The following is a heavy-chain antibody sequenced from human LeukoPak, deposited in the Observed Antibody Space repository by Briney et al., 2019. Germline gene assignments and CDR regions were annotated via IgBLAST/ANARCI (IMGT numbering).Heavy chain of an antibody. V-gene: IGHV4-30-2*01. J-gene: IGHJ5*02. CDR2: IYHSGST. Sequence: SQTLSLTCAVSGGSISSGGYSWSWIRQPPGKGLEWIGYIYHSGSTYYNPSLKSRVTISVDRSKNQFSLKLSSVTAADTAVYYCARGFISSSSWYGRIGWFDPWGQGTLVTVSS. CDR1: GGSISSGGYS. D-gene: IGHD6-13*01. CDR3: ARGFISSSSWYGRIGWFDP.